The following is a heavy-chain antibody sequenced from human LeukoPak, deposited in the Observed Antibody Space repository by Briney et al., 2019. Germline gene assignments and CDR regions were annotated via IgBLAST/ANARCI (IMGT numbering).Heavy chain of an antibody. J-gene: IGHJ4*02. CDR3: ARWEDN. CDR1: GFTFSSYS. V-gene: IGHV3-21*03. D-gene: IGHD1-26*01. Sequence: GGSLRLSCAASGFTFSSYSMNWVRQAPGKGLEWVSSISSWSSYINYADSVKGRFTISRDNAKNSLYLQMNSLRAEDTAVYYCARWEDNWGQGTLVTVSS. CDR2: ISSWSSYI.